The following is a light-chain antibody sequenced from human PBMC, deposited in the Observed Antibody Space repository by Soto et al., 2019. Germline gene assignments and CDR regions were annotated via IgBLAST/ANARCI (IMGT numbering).Light chain of an antibody. V-gene: IGKV1-27*01. CDR1: QDISVY. Sequence: DIQMTQSPSSLSASVGDRVTITCRASQDISVYLAWYQQKPGKVPKLLIYSASTLQSGVPSRFSGSGSGTYFTLTISSLQPEDVATYYCQKLNTAPLTFGQGTRLDIK. J-gene: IGKJ5*01. CDR2: SAS. CDR3: QKLNTAPLT.